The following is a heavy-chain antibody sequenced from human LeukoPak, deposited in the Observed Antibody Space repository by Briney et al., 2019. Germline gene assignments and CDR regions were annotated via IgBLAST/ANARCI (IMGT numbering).Heavy chain of an antibody. D-gene: IGHD2-15*01. CDR1: GGTFSSYA. CDR2: IIPIFGTA. V-gene: IGHV1-69*13. J-gene: IGHJ4*02. Sequence: ASVKVSCKASGGTFSSYAISWVRQAPGQGLEWMGGIIPIFGTANYAQKFQGRVTITADESTSTAYMELSSLRSEDTAVYYCASVVVGRAAYFDYWGQGTLVTVSS. CDR3: ASVVVGRAAYFDY.